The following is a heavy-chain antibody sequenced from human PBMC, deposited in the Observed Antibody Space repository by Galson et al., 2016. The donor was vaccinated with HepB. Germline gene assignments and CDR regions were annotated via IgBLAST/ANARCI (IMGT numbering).Heavy chain of an antibody. Sequence: SLRLSCAASGFTFSSYSMNWVRQAPGKGLEWLSYISISSRSIYYAASVKGRFTISRDNAKNSLYLQMNSLRAEDTAVYYCAKDETYCSGGSCYDGRLFDYWGQGTLVTVSS. V-gene: IGHV3-48*04. CDR2: ISISSRSI. D-gene: IGHD2-15*01. CDR1: GFTFSSYS. J-gene: IGHJ4*02. CDR3: AKDETYCSGGSCYDGRLFDY.